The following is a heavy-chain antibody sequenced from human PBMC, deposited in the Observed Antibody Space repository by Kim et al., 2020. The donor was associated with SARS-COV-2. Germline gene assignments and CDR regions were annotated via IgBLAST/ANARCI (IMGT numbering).Heavy chain of an antibody. J-gene: IGHJ5*02. CDR2: IYYSGST. CDR3: ATSEGGSGYKNWFDP. CDR1: GGSISSGGYY. Sequence: SETLSLTCTVSGGSISSGGYYWSWIRQHPGKGLEWIGYIYYSGSTYYNPSLKSRVTISVDTSKNQFSLKLSSVTAADTAVYYCATSEGGSGYKNWFDPWGQGTLVTVSS. D-gene: IGHD3-22*01. V-gene: IGHV4-31*03.